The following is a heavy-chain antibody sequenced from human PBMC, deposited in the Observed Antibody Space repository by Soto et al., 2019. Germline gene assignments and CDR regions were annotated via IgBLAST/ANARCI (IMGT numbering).Heavy chain of an antibody. CDR3: ARGPPKYPYYNWFDP. Sequence: ASVKVSCKASGGTFSSYAISWVRQAPGQGLEWMGGIIPIFGTANYAQKFQGRVTITADESTSTAYMEPSSLRSEDTAVYYCARGPPKYPYYNWFDPWGQGTLVTVSS. V-gene: IGHV1-69*13. J-gene: IGHJ5*02. CDR1: GGTFSSYA. CDR2: IIPIFGTA. D-gene: IGHD2-2*01.